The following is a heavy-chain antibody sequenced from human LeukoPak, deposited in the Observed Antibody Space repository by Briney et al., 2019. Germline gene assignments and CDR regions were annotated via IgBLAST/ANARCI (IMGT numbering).Heavy chain of an antibody. CDR3: AKVPPSITAAGNWLGP. V-gene: IGHV1-2*06. CDR2: INPNTGGT. CDR1: GYTFTGYY. J-gene: IGHJ5*02. Sequence: ASVKVSCKASGYTFTGYYIHWVRQAPGQGLEWMGRINPNTGGTDYARKFQGRVTMTRDTSITTAYMELSRLTSDDTAIYYCAKVPPSITAAGNWLGPWGQGAMVTVSS. D-gene: IGHD6-13*01.